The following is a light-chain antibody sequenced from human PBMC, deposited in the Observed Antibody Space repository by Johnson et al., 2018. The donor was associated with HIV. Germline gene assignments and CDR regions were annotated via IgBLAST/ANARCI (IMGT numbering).Light chain of an antibody. Sequence: QSVLTQPPSVSAAPGQKVTISCSVSSSNIGNNYVSWYQQLPGTAPKLLIYDNNKRPSGIPDRFSGSKSGTSATLGVTGLQTGDEADYYCGTWDNSLSIGYVFGTGTKVTVL. CDR3: GTWDNSLSIGYV. J-gene: IGLJ1*01. CDR2: DNN. CDR1: SSNIGNNY. V-gene: IGLV1-51*01.